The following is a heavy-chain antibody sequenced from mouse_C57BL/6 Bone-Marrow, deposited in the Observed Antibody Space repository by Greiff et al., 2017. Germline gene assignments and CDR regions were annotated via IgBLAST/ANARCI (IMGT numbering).Heavy chain of an antibody. Sequence: QVQLQQPGAELARPGASVKLSCKASGYTFTSYWMHWVKQRPGQGLEWIGNINPSNGGTNYNEKFKSKATLTVDKSSSTAYMQLSSLTSDDSAVYYCASSGHYYGSSGYFDYWGQGTTLTVSS. D-gene: IGHD1-1*01. CDR3: ASSGHYYGSSGYFDY. CDR2: INPSNGGT. J-gene: IGHJ2*01. CDR1: GYTFTSYW. V-gene: IGHV1-53*01.